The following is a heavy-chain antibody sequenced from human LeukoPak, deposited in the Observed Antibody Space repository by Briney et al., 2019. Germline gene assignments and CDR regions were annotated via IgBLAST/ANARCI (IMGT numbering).Heavy chain of an antibody. CDR2: IKSKTDGGTT. CDR1: GFTFSNAW. V-gene: IGHV3-15*01. J-gene: IGHJ4*02. CDR3: SGLWFGELLGY. Sequence: PGGTLRLSCAASGFTFSNAWMSWVRQAPGKGLEWVGRIKSKTDGGTTDYAAPVKGRFTISRDDSKNTLYLQMNSLKTEDTAVYYCSGLWFGELLGYWGQGTLVTVSS. D-gene: IGHD3-10*01.